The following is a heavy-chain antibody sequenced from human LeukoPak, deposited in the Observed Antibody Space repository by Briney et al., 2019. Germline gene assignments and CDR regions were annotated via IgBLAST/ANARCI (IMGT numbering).Heavy chain of an antibody. V-gene: IGHV3-30*03. D-gene: IGHD2-21*02. CDR2: ISYDGSNK. CDR3: ARGGGDYVPFDY. CDR1: GFTFSSYG. J-gene: IGHJ4*02. Sequence: GGSLRLSCAASGFTFSSYGMHWVRQAPGKGLEWVAVISYDGSNKYYADSVKGRFTISRDNSKNTLYLQMNSLRAEDTAVYYCARGGGDYVPFDYWGQGTLVTVSS.